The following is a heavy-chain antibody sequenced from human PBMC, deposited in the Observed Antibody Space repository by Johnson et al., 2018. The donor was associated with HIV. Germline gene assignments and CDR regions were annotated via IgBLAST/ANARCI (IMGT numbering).Heavy chain of an antibody. D-gene: IGHD3-22*01. CDR2: IKQDGSEK. CDR1: GFTFSSYW. Sequence: VQLVESGGGLVQPGGSLRLSCAASGFTFSSYWMSWVRQAPGKGLEWVANIKQDGSEKYYVDSVKGRFTISRDNAKNSLHLQMNSLRAEDTAVYYCAREYYYDSSGTHVFDIWGQGTMVTVSS. CDR3: AREYYYDSSGTHVFDI. J-gene: IGHJ3*02. V-gene: IGHV3-7*01.